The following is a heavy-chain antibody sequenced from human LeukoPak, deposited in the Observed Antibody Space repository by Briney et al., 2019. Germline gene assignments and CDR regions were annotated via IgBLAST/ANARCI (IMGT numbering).Heavy chain of an antibody. V-gene: IGHV1-2*02. J-gene: IGHJ6*03. D-gene: IGHD2-2*02. CDR3: ARGLVRIVVVPAAIGDYYYYMDV. CDR2: INPNSGGT. CDR1: GHTFTGYY. Sequence: ASVKVSCKASGHTFTGYYMHWVRQAPGQGLEWMGWINPNSGGTNYAQKFQGRVTMTRDTSISTAYMELSRLRSDDTAVYYCARGLVRIVVVPAAIGDYYYYMDVWGKGTTVTVSS.